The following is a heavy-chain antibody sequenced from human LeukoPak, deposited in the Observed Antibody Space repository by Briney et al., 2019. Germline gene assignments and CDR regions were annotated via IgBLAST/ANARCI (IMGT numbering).Heavy chain of an antibody. Sequence: PSETLSLTCTVSGYSISSGYYWGWIRQPPGKGLEWIGSIYHSGSTYYNPSLKSRVTISIDTSKNQFSLTLSSVTAADTAVYYCARETYYYDSSGYSVDAFDIWGQGTMVTVSS. CDR3: ARETYYYDSSGYSVDAFDI. CDR2: IYHSGST. D-gene: IGHD3-22*01. CDR1: GYSISSGYY. J-gene: IGHJ3*02. V-gene: IGHV4-38-2*02.